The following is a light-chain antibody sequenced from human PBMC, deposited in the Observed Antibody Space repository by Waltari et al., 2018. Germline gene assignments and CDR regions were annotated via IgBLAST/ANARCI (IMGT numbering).Light chain of an antibody. CDR1: QSLLRTSNNRNY. Sequence: DFVMTQSPDSLTVSLGERATINCKSSQSLLRTSNNRNYLAWYQRKPGQPPKLLMTWASTRQSGVPDRFSGSGSGTDFALIISSVQAEDVAVYYCQQFYSLPLTFGGGTKVEIK. J-gene: IGKJ4*01. CDR2: WAS. V-gene: IGKV4-1*01. CDR3: QQFYSLPLT.